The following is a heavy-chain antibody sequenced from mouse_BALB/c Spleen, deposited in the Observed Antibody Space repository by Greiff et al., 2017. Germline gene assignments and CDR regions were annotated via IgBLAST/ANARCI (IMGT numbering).Heavy chain of an antibody. J-gene: IGHJ4*01. CDR2: ISNGGGST. Sequence: EVQLVESGGGLVQPGGSLKLSCAASGFTFSSYTMSWVRQTPEKRLEWVAYISNGGGSTYYPDTVKGRFTISRDNAKNTLYLQMSSLKSEDTAMYYCARQGLLRDQSRSMDDWGQGTTVTVSS. D-gene: IGHD1-1*01. CDR1: GFTFSSYT. V-gene: IGHV5-12-2*01. CDR3: ARQGLLRDQSRSMDD.